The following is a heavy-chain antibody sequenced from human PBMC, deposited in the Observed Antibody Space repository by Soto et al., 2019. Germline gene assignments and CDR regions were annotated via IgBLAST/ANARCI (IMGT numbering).Heavy chain of an antibody. D-gene: IGHD6-19*01. Sequence: PSQTLSLPCAISGDSVSSNTAAWNWIRSSPSRGLEWLGRTYYRSNWRHDYAVSVKSRITVNPDTSKNHFSLQLNSVTPDDTAVYYCARGVAGSGFDLWGQGTLVTASS. CDR3: ARGVAGSGFDL. J-gene: IGHJ4*02. CDR2: TYYRSNWRH. CDR1: GDSVSSNTAA. V-gene: IGHV6-1*01.